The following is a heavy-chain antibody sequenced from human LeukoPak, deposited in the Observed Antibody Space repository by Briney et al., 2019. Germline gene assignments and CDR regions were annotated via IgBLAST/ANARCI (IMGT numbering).Heavy chain of an antibody. CDR3: ARENQYYYGSGSYLDY. Sequence: GGSLRLSCEASGFTFSSYAMSWVRQAPGKGLEWVSRIRGSGDSTYYADSVKGRFTISRDNSKNTLYLQMNSLRAEDTAVYYCARENQYYYGSGSYLDYWGQGTLVTVSS. V-gene: IGHV3-23*01. CDR2: IRGSGDST. CDR1: GFTFSSYA. D-gene: IGHD3-10*01. J-gene: IGHJ4*02.